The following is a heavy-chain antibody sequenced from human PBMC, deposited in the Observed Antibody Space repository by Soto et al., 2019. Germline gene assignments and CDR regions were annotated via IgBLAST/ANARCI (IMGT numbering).Heavy chain of an antibody. CDR1: GFTFSDYY. J-gene: IGHJ4*02. Sequence: QVQLVESGGGLVKPGGSLRLSCAASGFTFSDYYMSWIRQAPGKGLVWVSYISSSSSYTNYADSVKGRFTISRDNAKNSLYLQMNSLRAEDTAVYYCARDPRYCSGGSCGYWGQGTLVTVSS. V-gene: IGHV3-11*06. CDR2: ISSSSSYT. CDR3: ARDPRYCSGGSCGY. D-gene: IGHD2-15*01.